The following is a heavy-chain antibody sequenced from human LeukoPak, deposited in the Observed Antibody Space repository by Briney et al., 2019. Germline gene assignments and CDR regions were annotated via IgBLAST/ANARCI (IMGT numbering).Heavy chain of an antibody. CDR1: GFTFSSYS. Sequence: GGSLRLSCAASGFTFSSYSMNWVRQAPGKGLEWVSYISSSSSTIYYADSVKGRFTISRDNSKNTLYLQMNSLRAEDTAVYYCAKADYIVVVPAAMDYWGQGTLVTVSS. D-gene: IGHD2-2*01. J-gene: IGHJ4*02. V-gene: IGHV3-48*01. CDR2: ISSSSSTI. CDR3: AKADYIVVVPAAMDY.